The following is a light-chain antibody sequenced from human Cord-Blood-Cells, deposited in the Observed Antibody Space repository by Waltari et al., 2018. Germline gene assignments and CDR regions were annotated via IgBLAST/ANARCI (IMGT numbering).Light chain of an antibody. CDR2: AAS. CDR1: QGISNY. Sequence: DIHMTQSPSSLSAAVGDRVTITCRASQGISNYLAWYQQKPGKVPKLLIHAASTLQSGVPSRFSGSGSGTDFTLTISSLQPEDVATYYCQKYNSAPWTFGQGTKVEIK. CDR3: QKYNSAPWT. J-gene: IGKJ1*01. V-gene: IGKV1-27*01.